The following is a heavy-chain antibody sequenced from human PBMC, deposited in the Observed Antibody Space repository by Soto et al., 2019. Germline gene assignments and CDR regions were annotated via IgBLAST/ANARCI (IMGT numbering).Heavy chain of an antibody. Sequence: QVQLIQSGAEVRKPGASVKVSCKASGDSFTNYYFHWVRQAPGQSLEWMGIINSSGGSPTYAQKFLGRVTMTRDTATSTVYVELSSLKSDDTAVYYCAGERNFDFWSGYSSYGMDVWGQGTTVSVSS. V-gene: IGHV1-46*01. D-gene: IGHD3-3*01. J-gene: IGHJ6*02. CDR1: GDSFTNYY. CDR3: AGERNFDFWSGYSSYGMDV. CDR2: INSSGGSP.